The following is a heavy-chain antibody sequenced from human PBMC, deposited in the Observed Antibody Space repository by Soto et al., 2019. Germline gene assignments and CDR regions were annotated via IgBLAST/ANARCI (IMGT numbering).Heavy chain of an antibody. V-gene: IGHV3-20*01. CDR3: ARDSCSSTSCYQLDI. J-gene: IGHJ3*02. CDR1: GFTFDDYG. Sequence: GGSLRLSCAASGFTFDDYGMSWVRQAPGKGLEWVSGINWNGGSTGYADSVKGRFTISRDNAKNSLYLQMNSLRAEDTALYHCARDSCSSTSCYQLDIWGQGTMVTVSS. D-gene: IGHD2-2*01. CDR2: INWNGGST.